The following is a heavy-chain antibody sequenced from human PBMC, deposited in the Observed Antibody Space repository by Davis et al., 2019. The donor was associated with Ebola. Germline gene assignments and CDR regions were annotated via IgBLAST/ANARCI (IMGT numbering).Heavy chain of an antibody. V-gene: IGHV3-11*01. D-gene: IGHD3-9*01. CDR2: ISSSGSTI. Sequence: GESLKISCAASGFTFSDYYMSWIRQAPGKGLEWVSYISSSGSTIYYADSVKGRFTISRDNSKNTLYMQMNSLRAEDTAVYYCAVYDILTGFDYWGQGTLVTVSS. J-gene: IGHJ4*02. CDR1: GFTFSDYY. CDR3: AVYDILTGFDY.